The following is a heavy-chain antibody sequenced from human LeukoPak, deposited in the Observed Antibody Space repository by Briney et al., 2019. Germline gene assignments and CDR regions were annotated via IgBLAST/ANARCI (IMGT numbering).Heavy chain of an antibody. CDR3: ARDDTVTTCLDY. CDR2: INPNSGGT. CDR1: EYTFTSYD. V-gene: IGHV1-2*02. J-gene: IGHJ4*02. Sequence: ASVKVSCKASEYTFTSYDINWVRQAPGQGLEWMGWINPNSGGTNYAQKFQGRVTMTRDTSISTAYMELSRLRSDDTAVYYCARDDTVTTCLDYWGQGTLVTVSS. D-gene: IGHD4-17*01.